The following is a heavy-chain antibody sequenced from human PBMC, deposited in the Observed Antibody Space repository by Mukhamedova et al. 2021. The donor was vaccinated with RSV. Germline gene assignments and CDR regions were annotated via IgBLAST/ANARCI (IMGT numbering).Heavy chain of an antibody. D-gene: IGHD5-12*01. CDR3: AKIKIREYSDCDSDH. V-gene: IGHV3-23*01. Sequence: ISRDNSKNTLYLQMNSLRVEDTAVYYCAKIKIREYSDCDSDHWGQGTLVTVSS. J-gene: IGHJ4*02.